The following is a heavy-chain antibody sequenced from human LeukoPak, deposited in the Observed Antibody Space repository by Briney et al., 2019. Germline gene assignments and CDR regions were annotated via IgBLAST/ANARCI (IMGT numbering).Heavy chain of an antibody. Sequence: SETLSLTCTVSGGSISSYYWSWIRQPAGKGLEWIGYIYYSGSTNYNPSLKSRVAISVDTSKNQFSLKLSSVTAADTAVYYCTSGSPDYYYGMDVWGQGTTVTVSS. CDR1: GGSISSYY. V-gene: IGHV4-59*08. CDR2: IYYSGST. D-gene: IGHD1-26*01. J-gene: IGHJ6*02. CDR3: TSGSPDYYYGMDV.